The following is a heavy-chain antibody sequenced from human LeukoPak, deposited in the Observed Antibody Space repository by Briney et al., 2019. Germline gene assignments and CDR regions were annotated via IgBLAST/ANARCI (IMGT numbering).Heavy chain of an antibody. V-gene: IGHV4-39*01. J-gene: IGHJ4*02. CDR3: ARHLYSYGYFDY. D-gene: IGHD5-18*01. Sequence: SETLSLTCTVSGGSISSSSYYWGWIRQPPGKGLEWIGSIYYSGSTYYNPSLKSRVTISVDTSKNQFSLKLSSVTAADTAVYYCARHLYSYGYFDYWGQGTLVTVSS. CDR2: IYYSGST. CDR1: GGSISSSSYY.